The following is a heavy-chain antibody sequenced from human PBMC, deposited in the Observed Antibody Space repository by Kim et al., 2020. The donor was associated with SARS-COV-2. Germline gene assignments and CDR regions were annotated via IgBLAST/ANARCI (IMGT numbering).Heavy chain of an antibody. J-gene: IGHJ2*01. Sequence: SETLSLTCTVSGGSISSYYWSWIRQPAGKGLEWIGRIYTSGSTNYNPSLKSRVTMSVDTSKNQFSLKLSSVTAADTAVYYCARDLRGSSGYYAWYFDLWGRGTLVTVSS. V-gene: IGHV4-4*07. D-gene: IGHD3-22*01. CDR2: IYTSGST. CDR3: ARDLRGSSGYYAWYFDL. CDR1: GGSISSYY.